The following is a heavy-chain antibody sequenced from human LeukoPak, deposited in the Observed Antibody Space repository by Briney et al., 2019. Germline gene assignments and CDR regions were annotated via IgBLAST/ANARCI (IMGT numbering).Heavy chain of an antibody. V-gene: IGHV4-30-2*01. D-gene: IGHD2-15*01. J-gene: IGHJ3*02. Sequence: PSQTLSLTCAVSGGSISSGGYSWSWIRQPPGKGLEWIGYIYHSGSTYYNPSLKSRVTISVDRSKSQFSLKLSSVTAADTAVYYCARGGGYCSGGSCYSGDAFDIWGQGTMVTVSS. CDR3: ARGGGYCSGGSCYSGDAFDI. CDR2: IYHSGST. CDR1: GGSISSGGYS.